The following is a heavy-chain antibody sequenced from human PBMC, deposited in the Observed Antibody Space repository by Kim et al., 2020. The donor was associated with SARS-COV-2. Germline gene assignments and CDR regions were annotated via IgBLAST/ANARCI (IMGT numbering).Heavy chain of an antibody. CDR1: GFTFSAYS. D-gene: IGHD1-7*01. Sequence: GGSLRLSCAASGFTFSAYSMHWVRQSPGKGLEWVSSIDAFSGNIYYADSVKGRFTISRDNAENSVFLQLNSLRAEDTAVYFCARPRLELTGEVDYWGQGT. V-gene: IGHV3-21*01. CDR3: ARPRLELTGEVDY. CDR2: IDAFSGNI. J-gene: IGHJ4*02.